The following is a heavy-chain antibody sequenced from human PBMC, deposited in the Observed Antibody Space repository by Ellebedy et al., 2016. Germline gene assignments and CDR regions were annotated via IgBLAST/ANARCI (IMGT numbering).Heavy chain of an antibody. CDR3: AKDAIERKAAGRFDS. J-gene: IGHJ4*02. CDR1: GFTFSSYA. V-gene: IGHV3-23*01. Sequence: GESLKISCAASGFTFSSYAMSWVRQAPGKGLEWVSTISSSSTTTYYAASVKGRFTISRDSSKNTLFLQMNSLRAEDTAVYYCAKDAIERKAAGRFDSWGLGTLVTVSS. CDR2: ISSSSTTT. D-gene: IGHD6-25*01.